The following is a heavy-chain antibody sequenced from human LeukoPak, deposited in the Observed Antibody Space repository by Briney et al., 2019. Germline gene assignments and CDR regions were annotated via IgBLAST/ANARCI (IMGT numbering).Heavy chain of an antibody. D-gene: IGHD6-13*01. CDR2: IYHSGST. Sequence: PSETLSLTCTVSGCSISSYYWSWIRQPPGKGLEWIGYIYHSGSTNYNPSLKSRVTISADTSKDQFSLKLASVTAADTAVYYCATGYSSTWYYFDCWGQGTLVTVSS. CDR3: ATGYSSTWYYFDC. J-gene: IGHJ4*02. CDR1: GCSISSYY. V-gene: IGHV4-59*01.